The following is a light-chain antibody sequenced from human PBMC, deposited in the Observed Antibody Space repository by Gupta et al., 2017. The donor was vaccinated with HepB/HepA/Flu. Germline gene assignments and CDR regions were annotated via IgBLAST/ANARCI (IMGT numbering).Light chain of an antibody. V-gene: IGLV2-23*02. CDR1: SNDIGSYNL. CDR3: CSAYGGSIYV. Sequence: SALTQPASMSGSPGPSITISCTGTSNDIGSYNLVSWFQQHPAKHHSLVVYEVSRRPAGIASRFSGSKSGNTASLTISGRQEEDEADYYFCSAYGGSIYVFGTGTKVTVL. J-gene: IGLJ1*01. CDR2: EVS.